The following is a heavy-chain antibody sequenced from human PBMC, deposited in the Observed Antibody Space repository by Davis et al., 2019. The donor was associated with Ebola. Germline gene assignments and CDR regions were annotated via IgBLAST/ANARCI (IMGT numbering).Heavy chain of an antibody. CDR2: ISGGGTST. Sequence: GESLKISCAASGFIFSSYPMSWVRQAPGKGLEWVSGISGGGTSTFYADSVKGRFTISRDNSKNTLYLQMNSRRVEDMAVYYCAKSPPLVVVAATLFDYWGQGTLVTVSS. CDR3: AKSPPLVVVAATLFDY. J-gene: IGHJ4*02. D-gene: IGHD2-15*01. V-gene: IGHV3-23*01. CDR1: GFIFSSYP.